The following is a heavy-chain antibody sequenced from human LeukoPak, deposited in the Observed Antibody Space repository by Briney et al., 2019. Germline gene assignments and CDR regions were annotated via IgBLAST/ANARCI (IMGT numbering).Heavy chain of an antibody. D-gene: IGHD3-22*01. CDR1: GITLSNYG. CDR3: AKRGVVIRVILVGFHKEAYYFDS. V-gene: IGHV3-23*01. CDR2: ISGSGGST. Sequence: GGSLRLSCAVSGITLSNYGMSWVRQAPGKGLEWVAGISGSGGSTNYADSVKGRFTISRDNPKNTLFLQMKSLRAEDTAVYFCAKRGVVIRVILVGFHKEAYYFDSWGQGTLVTVSS. J-gene: IGHJ4*02.